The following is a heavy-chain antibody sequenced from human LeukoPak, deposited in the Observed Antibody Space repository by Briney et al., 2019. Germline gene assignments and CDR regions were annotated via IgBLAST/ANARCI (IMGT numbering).Heavy chain of an antibody. Sequence: GGSLRLSCAASGFTFSSYAMTWVRQAPGKGLEWVSAISGSGGSTYYADSVKGRFTISRDNSKNTLYLQINSLRAEDTAVYYCAKVFSGRFDPWGQGALVTVSS. CDR1: GFTFSSYA. V-gene: IGHV3-23*01. CDR2: ISGSGGST. J-gene: IGHJ5*02. CDR3: AKVFSGRFDP. D-gene: IGHD3-10*01.